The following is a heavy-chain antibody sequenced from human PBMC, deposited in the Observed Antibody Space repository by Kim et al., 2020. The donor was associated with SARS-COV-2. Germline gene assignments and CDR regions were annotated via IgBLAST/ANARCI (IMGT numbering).Heavy chain of an antibody. CDR3: ARVRYDYVWGSYRYTRYFDY. D-gene: IGHD3-16*02. Sequence: ASVKVYGKDSGNTFTSYDINWVRQATGQGLEWMGWMNPNSGNTGYAQKFQGRVTMTRNTSISTAYMELSSLRSEDTAVYYCARVRYDYVWGSYRYTRYFDYWGQGTLVTVSS. CDR1: GNTFTSYD. V-gene: IGHV1-8*01. J-gene: IGHJ4*02. CDR2: MNPNSGNT.